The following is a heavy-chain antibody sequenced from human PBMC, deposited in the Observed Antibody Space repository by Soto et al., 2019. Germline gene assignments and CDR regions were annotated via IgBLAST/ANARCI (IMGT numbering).Heavy chain of an antibody. CDR2: IYYSGST. CDR3: ARDSGGNWFDP. CDR1: GGSISSYY. Sequence: PSETLSLTCTVSGGSISSYYWSWIRQPPGKGLEWIGYIYYSGSTNYNPSLKSRVTISVDTSKNQFSLKLSSVTSADTAVYYCARDSGGNWFDPWGQGTLVTVSS. J-gene: IGHJ5*02. V-gene: IGHV4-59*01.